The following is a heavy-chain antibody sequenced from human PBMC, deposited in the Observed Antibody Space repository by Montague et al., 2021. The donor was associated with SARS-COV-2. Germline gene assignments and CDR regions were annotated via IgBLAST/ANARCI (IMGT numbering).Heavy chain of an antibody. V-gene: IGHV2-5*02. Sequence: PALVKPTQTLTLTCTFSGFSLSTSGVGVGWIRQPPGKALEWLALIYWDDDKRYSPSLESRLTITKDTSKNQVVLTMTNTDPVDTATYYCAHRGIAVAGPGFDPWGQGTLVTVSS. CDR3: AHRGIAVAGPGFDP. CDR1: GFSLSTSGVG. D-gene: IGHD6-19*01. J-gene: IGHJ5*02. CDR2: IYWDDDK.